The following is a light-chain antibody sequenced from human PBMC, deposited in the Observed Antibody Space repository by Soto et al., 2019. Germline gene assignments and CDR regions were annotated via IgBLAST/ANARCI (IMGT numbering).Light chain of an antibody. CDR3: QQYNSYSWT. V-gene: IGKV1-5*03. J-gene: IGKJ1*01. CDR2: KAS. CDR1: QSISSW. Sequence: DIQMTQSPSTLSASVGDRVTITCRASQSISSWLAWYQQKPGKAPKLLIYKASSLESGVPSRFRGSGSGTEFTLTFSSLQPDDFATDYCQQYNSYSWTFGQGTKVEIK.